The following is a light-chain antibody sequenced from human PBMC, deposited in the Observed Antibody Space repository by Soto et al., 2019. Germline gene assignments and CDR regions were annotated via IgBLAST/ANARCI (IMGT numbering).Light chain of an antibody. CDR2: YAS. CDR1: QGISNF. J-gene: IGKJ4*01. Sequence: EIVVTQSPVTLALSPGERATLSCRASQGISNFLAWYQQKPGQAPRLLIYYASNRATGIPGRFSGSGSGTDFTLTISSLEPEDFAVYHCQQRSTGTFGGGTRV. V-gene: IGKV3-11*01. CDR3: QQRSTGT.